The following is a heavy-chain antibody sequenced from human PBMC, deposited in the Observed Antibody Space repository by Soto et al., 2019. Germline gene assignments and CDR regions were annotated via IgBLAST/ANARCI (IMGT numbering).Heavy chain of an antibody. CDR3: ARTTHVDTAMGTDY. CDR2: ISSSSGYI. Sequence: GGSLRLSCAASGFTFSSYSMNWVRQAPGKGLEWVSSISSSSGYIYYADSVKGRFTISRDNAKNSLYLQMNSLRAEDTAVYYCARTTHVDTAMGTDYWGQGTLVTVSS. D-gene: IGHD5-18*01. V-gene: IGHV3-21*01. J-gene: IGHJ4*02. CDR1: GFTFSSYS.